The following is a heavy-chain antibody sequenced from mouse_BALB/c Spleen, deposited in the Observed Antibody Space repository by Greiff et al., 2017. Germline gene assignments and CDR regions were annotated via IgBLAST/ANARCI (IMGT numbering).Heavy chain of an antibody. J-gene: IGHJ4*01. Sequence: DVMLVESGGGLVKPGGSLKLSCAASGFTFSDYYMYWVRQTPEKRLEWVATLSDGGSYTYYPDSVKGRFTIARDNAKNNLYLQMSSLKSEDTAMYYCARGNGGYAMDYWGQGTSVTVSS. CDR2: LSDGGSYT. CDR1: GFTFSDYY. CDR3: ARGNGGYAMDY. V-gene: IGHV5-4*02.